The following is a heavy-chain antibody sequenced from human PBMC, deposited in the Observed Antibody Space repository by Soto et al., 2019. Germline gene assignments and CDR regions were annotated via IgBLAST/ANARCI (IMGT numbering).Heavy chain of an antibody. Sequence: PGRSLGLSCAASGFTFTNAWLNWVRQTPGKGLEWVGRIKSNGDGGTTDYAAPVKGRFTISRDDSKNTLYLQMNSLKTEDTAVYYCATNPLYWGRGTLVTVSS. V-gene: IGHV3-15*07. CDR2: IKSNGDGGTT. CDR3: ATNPLY. J-gene: IGHJ4*02. CDR1: GFTFTNAW.